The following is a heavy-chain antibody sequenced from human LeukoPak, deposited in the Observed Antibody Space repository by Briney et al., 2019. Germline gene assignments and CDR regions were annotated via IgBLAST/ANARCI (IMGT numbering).Heavy chain of an antibody. CDR1: GFTFSSYG. Sequence: GGSLLLSCAASGFTFSSYGMHWVRQAPGKGLEWVAVIWSDGSNKYYADSVKGRFTISRDNSKNTVYLQMNSLRAEDTAVYYCARSRAHRLPYYYYYMDVWGKGTTVTVSS. CDR2: IWSDGSNK. J-gene: IGHJ6*03. D-gene: IGHD2-2*01. CDR3: ARSRAHRLPYYYYYMDV. V-gene: IGHV3-33*01.